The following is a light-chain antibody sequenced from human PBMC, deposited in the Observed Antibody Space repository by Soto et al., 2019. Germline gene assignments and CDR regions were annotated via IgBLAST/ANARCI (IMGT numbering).Light chain of an antibody. CDR2: GNS. CDR1: SSNIGAGYD. V-gene: IGLV1-40*01. Sequence: VLTQPPSVSGAPGQRVTISCTGSSSNIGAGYDVHWYQQLPGTAPKLLIYGNSNRPSGVPDRFSGSKSGTSASLAITGLQAEDEADDYCQSYDSSLSGSNVFGTGTKVTVL. J-gene: IGLJ1*01. CDR3: QSYDSSLSGSNV.